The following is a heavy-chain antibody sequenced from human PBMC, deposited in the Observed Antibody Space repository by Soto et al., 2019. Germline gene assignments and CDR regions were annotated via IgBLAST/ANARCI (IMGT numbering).Heavy chain of an antibody. V-gene: IGHV3-66*01. CDR2: IYSGGST. J-gene: IGHJ6*02. CDR3: ARDPGDRNGVSV. CDR1: GFTVSSDY. Sequence: EVQVVESGGGLVQPGGSLRHSCAASGFTVSSDYMSWVRQAPGKGLEWVSVIYSGGSTYYADSVKGRFTISRDNSKNTLYLQMNSLRAEDTAVYYCARDPGDRNGVSVWGQGTTVTVSS. D-gene: IGHD1-26*01.